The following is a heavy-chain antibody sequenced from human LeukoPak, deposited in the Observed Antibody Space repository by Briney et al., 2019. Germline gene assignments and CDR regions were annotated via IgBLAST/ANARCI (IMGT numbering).Heavy chain of an antibody. J-gene: IGHJ4*02. D-gene: IGHD1-26*01. CDR1: GFTFSINT. V-gene: IGHV3-21*01. CDR3: TKGGHDGTYYSSN. CDR2: ITSSSTYI. Sequence: GGSLRLSCAASGFTFSINTLNWVRQAPGKGLEWVSSITSSSTYILYADSVKGRFTISRDNAKNSVYLQMNSPRGEDTAVYYCTKGGHDGTYYSSNWGQGTLVTVSS.